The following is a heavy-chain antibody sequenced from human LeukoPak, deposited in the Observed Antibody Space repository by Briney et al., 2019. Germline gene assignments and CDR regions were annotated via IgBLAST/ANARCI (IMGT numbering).Heavy chain of an antibody. Sequence: GGSLRLSCAASGFTFSSYAMSWVRQAPGKGLEWVSAISRSGGSTYYADSVKGRFTISRDNSKNTLYLQMNSLRAEDTAVYYCAKEGDLYCSGGSCYLAAFDIWGQGTMVTVSS. CDR1: GFTFSSYA. CDR3: AKEGDLYCSGGSCYLAAFDI. CDR2: ISRSGGST. V-gene: IGHV3-23*01. D-gene: IGHD2-15*01. J-gene: IGHJ3*02.